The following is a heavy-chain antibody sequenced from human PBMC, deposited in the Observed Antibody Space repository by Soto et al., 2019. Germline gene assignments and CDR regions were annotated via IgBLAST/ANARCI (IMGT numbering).Heavy chain of an antibody. Sequence: QVQLVQSGAEVKKPGASVKVSCKASGYTFTSYGISWVRQAPGQGLEWMGWISAYNGNTNYAQKLQGRVTMTTDTSTSTAYMELRSLRSDDTAVYYCARQNPSEWLVPDNNWFDPWGQGTLVTVSS. CDR2: ISAYNGNT. V-gene: IGHV1-18*01. J-gene: IGHJ5*02. D-gene: IGHD6-19*01. CDR1: GYTFTSYG. CDR3: ARQNPSEWLVPDNNWFDP.